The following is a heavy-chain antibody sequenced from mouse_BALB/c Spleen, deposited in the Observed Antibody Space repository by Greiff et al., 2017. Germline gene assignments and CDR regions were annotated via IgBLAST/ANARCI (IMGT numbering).Heavy chain of an antibody. D-gene: IGHD2-12*01. J-gene: IGHJ2*01. CDR2: ISSGGGST. Sequence: EVNLVESGGGLVKPGGSLKLSCAASGFAFSSYDMSWVRQTPEKRLEWVAYISSGGGSTYYPDTVKGRFTISRDNAKNTLYLQMSSLKSEDTAMYYCARWTTYYFDYWGQGTTLTVSS. V-gene: IGHV5-12-1*01. CDR1: GFAFSSYD. CDR3: ARWTTYYFDY.